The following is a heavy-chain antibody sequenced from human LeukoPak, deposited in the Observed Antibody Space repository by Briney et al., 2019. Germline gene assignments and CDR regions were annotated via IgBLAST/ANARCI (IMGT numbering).Heavy chain of an antibody. Sequence: GGSLRLSCAASGFTFSSYGMHWVRQAPGKGLEWVAVISYDGSNKYYADSVKGRFTISRDNSKNTLYLQMNSLRAGDTAVYYCAKIKYSSSWYALDYWGQGTLVTVSS. J-gene: IGHJ4*02. CDR1: GFTFSSYG. CDR2: ISYDGSNK. V-gene: IGHV3-30*18. CDR3: AKIKYSSSWYALDY. D-gene: IGHD6-13*01.